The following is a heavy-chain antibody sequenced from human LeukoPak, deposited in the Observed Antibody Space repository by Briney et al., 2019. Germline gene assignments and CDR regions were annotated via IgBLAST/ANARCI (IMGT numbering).Heavy chain of an antibody. J-gene: IGHJ4*02. CDR1: GFTFSSYE. CDR2: ISSSGSTI. D-gene: IGHD3-3*01. V-gene: IGHV3-48*03. Sequence: GGSLRLSCAASGFTFSSYEMNWVRQAPGKGLEWVSYISSSGSTIYYADSVKGRFTISRDNAKNSLYLQMNSLRAEDTAVYYCARDGFTIFGVVISNDYWGQGTLVTDSS. CDR3: ARDGFTIFGVVISNDY.